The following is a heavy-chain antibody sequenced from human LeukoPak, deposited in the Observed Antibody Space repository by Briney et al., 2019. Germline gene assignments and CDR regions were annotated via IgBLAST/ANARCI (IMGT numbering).Heavy chain of an antibody. V-gene: IGHV1-46*01. J-gene: IGHJ4*02. CDR3: ARDRGYYGSASHFDY. D-gene: IGHD3-10*01. CDR2: INPSGGST. Sequence: ASVTVSFKASGYTFTSYYMHWVRQAPGQGLEWMGIINPSGGSTSNAQKFQGRVTMTSHTSTSTVYMELSRLTSDDTAVYYCARDRGYYGSASHFDYCGQGTLATVSS. CDR1: GYTFTSYY.